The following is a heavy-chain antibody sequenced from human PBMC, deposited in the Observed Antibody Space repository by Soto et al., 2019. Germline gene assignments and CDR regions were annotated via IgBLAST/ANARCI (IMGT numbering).Heavy chain of an antibody. CDR1: GYTFTSYD. CDR2: MNPNSGNT. V-gene: IGHV1-8*01. J-gene: IGHJ3*02. D-gene: IGHD2-15*01. CDR3: ARGRGGCSGGSCYRYDAFDI. Sequence: ASVKVSCKASGYTFTSYDINWVRQATGQGLEWMGWMNPNSGNTGYAQKFQGRVTMTRNTSISTAYMELSSLRSEDTAVYYCARGRGGCSGGSCYRYDAFDIWGQGTMVTV.